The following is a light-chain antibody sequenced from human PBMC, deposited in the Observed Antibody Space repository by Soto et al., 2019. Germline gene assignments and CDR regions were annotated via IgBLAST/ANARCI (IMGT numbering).Light chain of an antibody. J-gene: IGKJ1*01. CDR3: QQYGNSPRT. CDR1: QGVTSGY. CDR2: ATS. V-gene: IGKV3-20*01. Sequence: EIVLTQSPDTLSLSPGERATLSCRASQGVTSGYLAWYQQKPGQAPRLLISATSSRATGIPDRFSGSGSGTDFTLTISRLEPEDFAVYFCQQYGNSPRTFGQG.